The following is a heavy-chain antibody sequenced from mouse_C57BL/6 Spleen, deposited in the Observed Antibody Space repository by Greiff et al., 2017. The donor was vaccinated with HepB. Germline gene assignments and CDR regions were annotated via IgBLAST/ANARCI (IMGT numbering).Heavy chain of an antibody. CDR2: IYPRSGNT. CDR3: ARSELLGGYYAMDY. V-gene: IGHV1-81*01. J-gene: IGHJ4*01. CDR1: GYTFTSYG. D-gene: IGHD1-1*01. Sequence: QVQLQQSGAELARPGASVKLSCKASGYTFTSYGISWVKQRTGQGLEWIGEIYPRSGNTYYNEKFKGKATLTADKSSSTAYMELRSLTSVDSAVYFCARSELLGGYYAMDYWGQGTSVTVSS.